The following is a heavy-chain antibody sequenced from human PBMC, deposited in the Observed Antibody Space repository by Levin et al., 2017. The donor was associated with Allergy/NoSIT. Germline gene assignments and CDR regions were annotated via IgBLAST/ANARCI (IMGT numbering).Heavy chain of an antibody. V-gene: IGHV3-53*01. CDR1: GFTVSSNY. CDR3: ARDHRPATVTTFWWYFDL. CDR2: IYSGGST. D-gene: IGHD4-17*01. Sequence: PGGSLRLSCAASGFTVSSNYMSWVRQAPGKGLEWVSVIYSGGSTYYADSVKGRFTISRDNSKNTLYLQMNSLRAEDTAVYYCARDHRPATVTTFWWYFDLWGRGTLVTVSS. J-gene: IGHJ2*01.